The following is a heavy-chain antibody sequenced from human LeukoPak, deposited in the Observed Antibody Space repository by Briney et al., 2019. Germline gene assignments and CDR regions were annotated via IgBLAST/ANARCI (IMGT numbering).Heavy chain of an antibody. CDR3: TTRVCGVRRKDAFDI. V-gene: IGHV3-15*01. CDR1: GFTFSNAW. J-gene: IGHJ3*02. CDR2: IKSKTDGGTT. Sequence: GGSLRLSCAASGFTFSNAWMSTVRQAPGQGLEWVGRIKSKTDGGTTDYAAPVKGKFTISRDDSKNTLYLQMNSLKTEDTAVYYCTTRVCGVRRKDAFDIWGQGTMVTGSS. D-gene: IGHD2-2*01.